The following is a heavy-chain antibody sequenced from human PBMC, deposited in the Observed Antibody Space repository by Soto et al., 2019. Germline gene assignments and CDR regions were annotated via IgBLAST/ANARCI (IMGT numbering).Heavy chain of an antibody. Sequence: GGSLRLSCAASGFTFSSYGMHWVRQAPGKGLEWVAVISYDGSNKYYADSVKGRFTISRDNSKNTLYLQMNSLRAEDTAVYYCAKEYSSPYYYYGMDVWGQGTTVTVSS. CDR2: ISYDGSNK. CDR1: GFTFSSYG. J-gene: IGHJ6*02. V-gene: IGHV3-30*18. D-gene: IGHD6-13*01. CDR3: AKEYSSPYYYYGMDV.